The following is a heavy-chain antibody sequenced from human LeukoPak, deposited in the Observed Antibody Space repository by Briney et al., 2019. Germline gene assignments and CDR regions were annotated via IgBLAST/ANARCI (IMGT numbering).Heavy chain of an antibody. J-gene: IGHJ6*03. CDR2: INHSGST. D-gene: IGHD3-10*01. Sequence: SETLSLTCAVYGGSFSGYYWSWIRQPPGKGLEWIGEINHSGSTNYNPSLKSRVTISVDTSKNQFSLKLSSVTAADTAVYYCASRWYYYGSGSYSKPHMDVWGEGTTVTVSS. CDR1: GGSFSGYY. CDR3: ASRWYYYGSGSYSKPHMDV. V-gene: IGHV4-34*01.